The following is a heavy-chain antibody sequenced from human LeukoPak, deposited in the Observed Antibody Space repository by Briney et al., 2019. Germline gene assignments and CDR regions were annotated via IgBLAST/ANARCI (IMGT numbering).Heavy chain of an antibody. J-gene: IGHJ2*01. D-gene: IGHD2-2*01. CDR1: GGSISSYY. CDR3: ARRSLGYQLLNRDWYFDL. Sequence: PSETLSLTCTVSGGSISSYYWSWIRQPPGKGLEWIGYIYYSGSTYYNPSLKSRVTISVDTSKNQFSLKPSSVTAADTAVYYCARRSLGYQLLNRDWYFDLWGRGTLVTVSS. CDR2: IYYSGST. V-gene: IGHV4-59*08.